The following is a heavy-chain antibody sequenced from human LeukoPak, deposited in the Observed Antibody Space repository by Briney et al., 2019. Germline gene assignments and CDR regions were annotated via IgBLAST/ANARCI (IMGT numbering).Heavy chain of an antibody. J-gene: IGHJ3*02. CDR1: GGTFSSYA. CDR3: ARETNHLNQPRAFDI. CDR2: IIPILGIA. D-gene: IGHD2-2*01. V-gene: IGHV1-69*04. Sequence: GASVKVSCKASGGTFSSYAISWVRQAPGQGLEWMGRIIPILGIANYAQKFQGRVTITADKSTSTAYMELSSLRSEDTAVYYCARETNHLNQPRAFDIWGQGTMVTVSS.